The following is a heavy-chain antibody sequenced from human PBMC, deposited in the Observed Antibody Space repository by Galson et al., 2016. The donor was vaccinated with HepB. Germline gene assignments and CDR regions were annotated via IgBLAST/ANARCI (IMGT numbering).Heavy chain of an antibody. V-gene: IGHV4-31*03. D-gene: IGHD2-21*02. CDR1: NGSISNDGYY. Sequence: TLSLTCSVSNGSISNDGYYWNWIRQHPGKGLAWIGFVYYSGNTYYNPSLKRRVSISVDTSKNHFSLNLTSVTAADTAVYYCARASRLLLPLSSDAFDFWGQGTMVAVSS. CDR2: VYYSGNT. CDR3: ARASRLLLPLSSDAFDF. J-gene: IGHJ3*01.